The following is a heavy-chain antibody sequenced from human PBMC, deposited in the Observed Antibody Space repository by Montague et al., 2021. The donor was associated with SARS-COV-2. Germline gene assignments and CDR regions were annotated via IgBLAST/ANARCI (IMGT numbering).Heavy chain of an antibody. J-gene: IGHJ2*01. D-gene: IGHD6-6*01. CDR3: ARLRSSSNWYFDL. CDR2: IYYSGST. CDR1: GGSISSGGYH. Sequence: TLSLTCTVSGGSISSGGYHWSWIRQHPGKGLEWIGYIYYSGSTYYNSSLKSRVTISVDTSKNQFSLKLSSVTAADTAVYYCARLRSSSNWYFDLWGRGTLVTVSS. V-gene: IGHV4-31*03.